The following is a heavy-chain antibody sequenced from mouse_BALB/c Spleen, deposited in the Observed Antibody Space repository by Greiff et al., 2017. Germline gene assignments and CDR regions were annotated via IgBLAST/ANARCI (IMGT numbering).Heavy chain of an antibody. CDR2: ISYSGST. J-gene: IGHJ3*01. D-gene: IGHD1-1*01. Sequence: EVQLVESGPGLVKPSQSLSLTCTVTGYSITSDYAWNWIRQFPGNKLEWMGYISYSGSTSYNPSLKSRISITRDTSKNQFFLQLNSVTTEDTATYYCAEGIYYYGSREGWFAYWGQGTLVTVSA. CDR3: AEGIYYYGSREGWFAY. V-gene: IGHV3-2*02. CDR1: GYSITSDYA.